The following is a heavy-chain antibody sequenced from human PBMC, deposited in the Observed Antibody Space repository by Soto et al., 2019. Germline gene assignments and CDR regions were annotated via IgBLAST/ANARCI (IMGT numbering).Heavy chain of an antibody. CDR2: ISYTGRT. V-gene: IGHV4-31*03. CDR1: CGAISSDADF. J-gene: IGHJ5*02. Sequence: SETLSLTCTVSCGAISSDADFCSLIRQLPGIGRKWIGYISYTGRTYYPPSLNRRLTISLDTSKNLFSLRLSAVTAADTAVYFCARGSFSSSSPWFDPWGQGTLVTVSS. D-gene: IGHD6-6*01. CDR3: ARGSFSSSSPWFDP.